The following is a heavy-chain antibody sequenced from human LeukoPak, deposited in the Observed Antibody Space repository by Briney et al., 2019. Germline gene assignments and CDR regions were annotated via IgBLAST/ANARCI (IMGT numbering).Heavy chain of an antibody. CDR2: IYYSGST. CDR1: GGSISSTNYY. Sequence: SETLSLTCTVSGGSISSTNYYWGWIRQPPGKGLEWIGSIYYSGSTYYNPSLKSRVTISVDTSKNQFSLKLSSMTAADTAVYYCARQSVLGGQWLVPDYYYGMDVWGQGTTVTVSS. V-gene: IGHV4-39*01. CDR3: ARQSVLGGQWLVPDYYYGMDV. D-gene: IGHD6-19*01. J-gene: IGHJ6*02.